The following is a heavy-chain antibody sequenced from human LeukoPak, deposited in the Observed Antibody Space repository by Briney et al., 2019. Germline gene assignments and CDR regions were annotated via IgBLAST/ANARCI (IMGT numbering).Heavy chain of an antibody. J-gene: IGHJ4*02. CDR3: ARGYYYDSLGY. D-gene: IGHD3-22*01. CDR2: IYYSGST. Sequence: RPSETLSLTCTVSGGSISSYYWSWVRQPPGKGLEWIGYIYYSGSTYYNPSLKSRVTISVDTSKNQFSLKLSSVTAADTAVYYCARGYYYDSLGYWGQGTLVTVSS. V-gene: IGHV4-59*08. CDR1: GGSISSYY.